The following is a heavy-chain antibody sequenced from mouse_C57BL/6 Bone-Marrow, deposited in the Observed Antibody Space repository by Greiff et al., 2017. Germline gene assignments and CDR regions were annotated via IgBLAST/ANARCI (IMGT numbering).Heavy chain of an antibody. CDR1: GFSLSTFGMG. D-gene: IGHD2-4*01. CDR2: ILWDGDK. CDR3: ARIYYDSPFAY. V-gene: IGHV8-8*01. Sequence: QVTLKVSGPGLLQPSPTLSLTCSFSGFSLSTFGMGVGWIRQPSGKGLEWLAHILWDGDKYYNPALKSRLTLSTDTSKNQVFLTIDNVDTADTATYYCARIYYDSPFAYWGQGTLVTVSA. J-gene: IGHJ3*01.